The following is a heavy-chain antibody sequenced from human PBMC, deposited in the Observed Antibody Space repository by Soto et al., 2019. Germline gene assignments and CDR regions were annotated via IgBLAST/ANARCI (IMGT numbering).Heavy chain of an antibody. CDR1: GFTFSSYA. D-gene: IGHD2-15*01. J-gene: IGHJ6*02. CDR3: VLNLPGVVVDDYYYYYGMDV. Sequence: GGSLRLSCAASGFTFSSYAMHWVRQAPGKGLEWVAVISYDGSNKYYADSVKGRFTISRDNSKNTLYLQMNSLRAEDTAVYYCVLNLPGVVVDDYYYYYGMDVWGQGTTVTVSS. CDR2: ISYDGSNK. V-gene: IGHV3-30-3*01.